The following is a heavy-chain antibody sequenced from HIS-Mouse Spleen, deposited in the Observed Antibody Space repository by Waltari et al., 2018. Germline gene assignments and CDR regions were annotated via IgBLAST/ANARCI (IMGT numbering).Heavy chain of an antibody. J-gene: IGHJ2*01. CDR1: GGSISSSSYY. V-gene: IGHV4-39*07. Sequence: QLQLQESGPGLVKPSETLSLTCTVPGGSISSSSYYWGWISQPPGKGLEWIGRIYYSGSTYYNPSLKSRVTISVDTSKNQFSLKLSSVTAADTAVYYCAREIPYSSSWYDWYFDLWGRGTLVTVSS. CDR2: IYYSGST. CDR3: AREIPYSSSWYDWYFDL. D-gene: IGHD6-13*01.